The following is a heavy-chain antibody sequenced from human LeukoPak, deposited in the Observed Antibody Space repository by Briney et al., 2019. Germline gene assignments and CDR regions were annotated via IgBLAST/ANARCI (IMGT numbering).Heavy chain of an antibody. J-gene: IGHJ6*02. CDR3: ARADGSGSFYGMDV. D-gene: IGHD3-10*01. CDR2: ISAYNGNT. V-gene: IGHV1-18*01. Sequence: GASVKVSCKASGYTFTNYGICWVRQAPGQGPEWMGCISAYNGNTHYAQILQGRVTMTTDTSTSTAYMELRSLRSDDTAVYYCARADGSGSFYGMDVWGQGTTVTVSS. CDR1: GYTFTNYG.